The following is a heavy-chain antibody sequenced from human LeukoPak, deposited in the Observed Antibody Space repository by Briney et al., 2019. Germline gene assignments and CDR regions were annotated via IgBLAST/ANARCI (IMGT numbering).Heavy chain of an antibody. CDR3: ARGPRILAAGSYYFDY. V-gene: IGHV3-11*01. D-gene: IGHD6-13*01. Sequence: GGSLRLSCAASGFSFKDYYFSWIRQAPGKGLEGFSFINVNGGAMYYADFVKGRFTISRDNAKSSLYLEMNSLRVEDTAVYYCARGPRILAAGSYYFDYWGQGSLVTVSS. CDR2: INVNGGAM. J-gene: IGHJ4*02. CDR1: GFSFKDYY.